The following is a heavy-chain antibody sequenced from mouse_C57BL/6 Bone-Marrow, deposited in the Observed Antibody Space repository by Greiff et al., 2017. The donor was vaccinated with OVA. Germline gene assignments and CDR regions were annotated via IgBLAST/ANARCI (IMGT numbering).Heavy chain of an antibody. CDR2: IDPENGDT. Sequence: EVKLQESGAELVRPGASVKLSCTASGFNIKDDYMHWVKQRPEQGLEWIGWIDPENGDTEYASKFQGKATITADTSSNTAYLQLSSLTSEDTAVYYCTTINWFAYWGQGTLVTVSA. D-gene: IGHD2-4*01. J-gene: IGHJ3*01. CDR3: TTINWFAY. CDR1: GFNIKDDY. V-gene: IGHV14-4*01.